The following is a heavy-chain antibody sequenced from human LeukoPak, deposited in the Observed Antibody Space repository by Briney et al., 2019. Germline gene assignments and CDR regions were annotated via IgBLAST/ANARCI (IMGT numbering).Heavy chain of an antibody. Sequence: SETLSLTCAVSGGSFSGYYWSWIRQPPGKGLEWIGEIKHSGSTNYNPSLKSRVTISVDTAKNQFSLQLSSVTAADTAVFYCARGGACSGGSCGLDYWGQGTLVTVSS. D-gene: IGHD2-15*01. CDR2: IKHSGST. CDR1: GGSFSGYY. J-gene: IGHJ4*02. CDR3: ARGGACSGGSCGLDY. V-gene: IGHV4-34*01.